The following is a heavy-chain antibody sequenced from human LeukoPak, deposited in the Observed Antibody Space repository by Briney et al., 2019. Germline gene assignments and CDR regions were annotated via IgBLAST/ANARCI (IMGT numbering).Heavy chain of an antibody. J-gene: IGHJ4*02. D-gene: IGHD3-3*01. CDR1: GGSIGSYY. CDR2: IYYSGST. Sequence: SETLSLTCTVSGGSIGSYYWSWIRQPPGKGLEWIGYIYYSGSTNYNPSLKSRVTISVDTSKNQFSLKLSSVTAADTAVYYCARFINDFWSGYYYFDYWGQGTLVTVSS. V-gene: IGHV4-59*01. CDR3: ARFINDFWSGYYYFDY.